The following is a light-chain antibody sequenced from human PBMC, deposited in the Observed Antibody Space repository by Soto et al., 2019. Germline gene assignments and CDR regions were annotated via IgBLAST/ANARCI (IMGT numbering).Light chain of an antibody. Sequence: EIVLTQSPGTLSLSLGERATLSCRASQSVSSSYLAWYQQKPGQAPRLLIYSASSRATGIPDRFSGSGSGTDFTLTINRLEPEDFEVYYCQQYGSSITFGQGTRLEIK. CDR3: QQYGSSIT. CDR1: QSVSSSY. CDR2: SAS. J-gene: IGKJ5*01. V-gene: IGKV3-20*01.